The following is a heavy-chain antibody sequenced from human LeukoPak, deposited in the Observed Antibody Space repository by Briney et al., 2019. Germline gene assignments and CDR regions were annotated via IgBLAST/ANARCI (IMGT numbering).Heavy chain of an antibody. J-gene: IGHJ4*02. D-gene: IGHD5-18*01. CDR3: ARARMWIQLWWLDY. CDR1: GYTFTSYY. Sequence: ASVTVSCKASGYTFTSYYMHWVRQAPGQGLEWMGLIRPSGGSTSYAQKCQGRVTMTRDTSTSTVYMELSSLRSEDTAGYYCARARMWIQLWWLDYWGQGTLVTVSS. V-gene: IGHV1-46*01. CDR2: IRPSGGST.